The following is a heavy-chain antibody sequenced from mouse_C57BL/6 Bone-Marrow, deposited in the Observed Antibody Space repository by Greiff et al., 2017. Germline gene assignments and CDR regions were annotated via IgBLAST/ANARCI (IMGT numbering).Heavy chain of an antibody. D-gene: IGHD2-14*01. CDR3: ARSYRAWFAY. V-gene: IGHV1-52*01. CDR1: GYTFPSYW. CDR2: IDPSDSET. Sequence: QVQLQQPGAELVRPGSSVKLSCKASGYTFPSYWMHWVKQRPIQGLEWIGNIDPSDSETHYNQKFKDKATLTVDKSSSTAYMQLSSLTSEDSAVYYCARSYRAWFAYWGQGTLVTVSA. J-gene: IGHJ3*01.